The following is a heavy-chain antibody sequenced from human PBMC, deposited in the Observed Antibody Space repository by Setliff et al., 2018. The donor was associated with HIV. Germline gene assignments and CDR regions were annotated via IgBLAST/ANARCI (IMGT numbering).Heavy chain of an antibody. CDR3: ASDFAGYDILTGYTPRYAFDI. Sequence: ASVKVSCKASGYTFTGYYMHWVRQAPGQGLEWMGWINPNSGGTNYAQKFQGRVTMTRDTSISTAYMELSRLRSDDPAVYYCASDFAGYDILTGYTPRYAFDIWGQGTMVTVSS. CDR1: GYTFTGYY. CDR2: INPNSGGT. D-gene: IGHD3-9*01. V-gene: IGHV1-2*02. J-gene: IGHJ3*02.